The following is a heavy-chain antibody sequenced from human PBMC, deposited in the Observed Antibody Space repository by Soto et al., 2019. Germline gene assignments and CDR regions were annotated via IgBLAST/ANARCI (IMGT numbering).Heavy chain of an antibody. J-gene: IGHJ5*02. D-gene: IGHD2-2*01. CDR1: GGTFSSYA. CDR2: LIPIFGTA. Sequence: QVQLVQSGAEVKKPGSSVKVSCKASGGTFSSYAISWVRQAPGQGLEWMGGLIPIFGTANYAQKFQGRVTITADESTSTAYMELSSLRSEDTAVYYCARLGEYCSSTSCYNTWFDPWGQGTLVTVSS. V-gene: IGHV1-69*01. CDR3: ARLGEYCSSTSCYNTWFDP.